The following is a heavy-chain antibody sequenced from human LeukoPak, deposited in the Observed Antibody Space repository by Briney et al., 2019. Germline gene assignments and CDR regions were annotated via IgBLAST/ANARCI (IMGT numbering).Heavy chain of an antibody. Sequence: ASVKVSCKASGYTFINYGISWVRQAPGQGLEWMGWISAYNGYTNYAQNLQGRVTMTTDTSTSTAYMELRSLRSDDTAVYYCARDAVAGTDYYMDVWGKGTTVTVSS. CDR2: ISAYNGYT. V-gene: IGHV1-18*01. CDR1: GYTFINYG. D-gene: IGHD6-19*01. J-gene: IGHJ6*03. CDR3: ARDAVAGTDYYMDV.